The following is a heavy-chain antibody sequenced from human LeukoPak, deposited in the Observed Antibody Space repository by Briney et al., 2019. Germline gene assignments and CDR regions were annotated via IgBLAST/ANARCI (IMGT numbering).Heavy chain of an antibody. CDR1: GGSISSGTYY. D-gene: IGHD1-26*01. CDR3: ARDSSAYYNWFDP. V-gene: IGHV4-61*02. Sequence: SETLFLTCTVSGGSISSGTYYWSWIRQPAGKGLEWIGRIYTSGSTNYNPSLKSRVTISVDTSKNQFSLKLSSVTAADTAVYYCARDSSAYYNWFDPWGQGTLVTVSS. CDR2: IYTSGST. J-gene: IGHJ5*02.